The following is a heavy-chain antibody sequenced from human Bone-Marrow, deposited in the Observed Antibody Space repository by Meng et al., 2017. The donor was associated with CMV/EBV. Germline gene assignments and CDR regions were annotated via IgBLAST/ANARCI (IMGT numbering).Heavy chain of an antibody. Sequence: GASLKISCAASGFTFSRYWMSWVRQAPGKGLEWVANINQDGSGKYYLGSVKGRFTISRGNAKNSLYLPMNSLRAEETAVYYGVGAYFERYCFNGECYKFHYYYGMDVWGQGTTVTVSS. V-gene: IGHV3-7*04. CDR3: VGAYFERYCFNGECYKFHYYYGMDV. CDR2: INQDGSGK. J-gene: IGHJ6*02. CDR1: GFTFSRYW. D-gene: IGHD2-8*01.